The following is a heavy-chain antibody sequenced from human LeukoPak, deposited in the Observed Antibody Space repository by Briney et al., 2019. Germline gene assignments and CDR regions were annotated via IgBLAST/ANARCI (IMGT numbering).Heavy chain of an antibody. V-gene: IGHV3-30*02. Sequence: GGSLRLSCAASGFTFSSYGMHWVRQAPGKGLEWEAFIRYDGSNKYYVGSVKGRFTISRDNSKNTLYLQMNSLRAEDTAVYYCAKGSGWEMSYYYYYMDVWGKGTTVTISS. CDR3: AKGSGWEMSYYYYYMDV. D-gene: IGHD1-26*01. J-gene: IGHJ6*03. CDR2: IRYDGSNK. CDR1: GFTFSSYG.